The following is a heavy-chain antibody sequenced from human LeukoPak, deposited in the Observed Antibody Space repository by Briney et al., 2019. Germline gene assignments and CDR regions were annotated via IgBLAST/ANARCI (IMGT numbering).Heavy chain of an antibody. D-gene: IGHD2-21*02. Sequence: PGGSLRLSCAASGFTFSSYSMTWVRQAPGKGLEWVSSISSSSSYIYYADSVKGRFTISRDNAKNSLYPQMNSLRAEDTAVYYCARDLSHIVVVTAIFDYWGQGTLVTVSS. CDR2: ISSSSSYI. V-gene: IGHV3-21*01. CDR3: ARDLSHIVVVTAIFDY. CDR1: GFTFSSYS. J-gene: IGHJ4*02.